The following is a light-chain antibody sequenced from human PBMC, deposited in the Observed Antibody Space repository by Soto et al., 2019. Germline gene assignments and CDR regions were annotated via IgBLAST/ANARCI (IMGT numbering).Light chain of an antibody. Sequence: QSALTQPASVSGSPGQSITISCTGTSSDVGGYNYVSWYQQHPGKAPKLMIYDVSNRPSGVSNRFTGSKSGNTATMTISELQAEDEDDYYCSSYTSSSTLVVFGGETKLTVL. CDR2: DVS. V-gene: IGLV2-14*01. CDR1: SSDVGGYNY. J-gene: IGLJ2*01. CDR3: SSYTSSSTLVV.